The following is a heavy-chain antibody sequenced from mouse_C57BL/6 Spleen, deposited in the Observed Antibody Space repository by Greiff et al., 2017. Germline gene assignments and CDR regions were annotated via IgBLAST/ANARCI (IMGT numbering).Heavy chain of an antibody. Sequence: QVQLQQPGTELVKPGASVKLSCKASGYTFTSYWMHWVKQRPGQGLEWVGNINPSNGGTNYNEKFKSKATLTVDKSPSPAYMQLSSLTSEDSAVYYCAREDGYYDYAMGYWGQGTSVTVSS. CDR2: INPSNGGT. V-gene: IGHV1-53*01. J-gene: IGHJ4*01. CDR3: AREDGYYDYAMGY. D-gene: IGHD2-3*01. CDR1: GYTFTSYW.